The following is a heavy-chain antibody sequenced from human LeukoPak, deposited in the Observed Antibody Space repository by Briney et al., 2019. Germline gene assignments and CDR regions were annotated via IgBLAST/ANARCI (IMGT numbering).Heavy chain of an antibody. V-gene: IGHV3-30*02. D-gene: IGHD3-10*01. J-gene: IGHJ4*02. CDR1: GFTFSNYA. Sequence: GGSLRLPCAASGFTFSNYAMHWVRQAPGKGLEWVAFIRYDGSNKYYADSVKGRFTISRDNSKNTLYLQMNSLRAEDAAVYYCAKDTRGDYGWDFDYWGQGTLVTVS. CDR2: IRYDGSNK. CDR3: AKDTRGDYGWDFDY.